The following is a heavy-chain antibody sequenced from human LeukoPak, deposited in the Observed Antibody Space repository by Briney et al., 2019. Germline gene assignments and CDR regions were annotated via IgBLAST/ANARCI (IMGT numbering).Heavy chain of an antibody. Sequence: SETLSLTCTVSGDSITSDNYFWSWVRQPPGKGLEWIGYIYYSGETYYNPSLESRLIISVDTSKNQFSLRLNSVTAADTAVYFCAREVKQAASSDAFDIWGQGTLVTVSS. J-gene: IGHJ3*02. CDR3: AREVKQAASSDAFDI. V-gene: IGHV4-30-4*01. CDR2: IYYSGET. CDR1: GDSITSDNYF. D-gene: IGHD6-13*01.